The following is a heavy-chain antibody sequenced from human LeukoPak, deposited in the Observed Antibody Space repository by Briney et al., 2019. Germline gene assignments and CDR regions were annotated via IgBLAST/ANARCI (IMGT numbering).Heavy chain of an antibody. J-gene: IGHJ5*02. D-gene: IGHD3-3*01. CDR1: GGTFSSDT. CDR2: IITFLGKT. CDR3: ARGITIFGVVPS. Sequence: SVKVSCEASGGTFSSDTICWVCQAPGQGLVWVWKIITFLGKTNYAQKFQGRVTITADKSTSTAYMELRSLRSEDTAVYYCARGITIFGVVPSWGQGTLVTVSS. V-gene: IGHV1-69*08.